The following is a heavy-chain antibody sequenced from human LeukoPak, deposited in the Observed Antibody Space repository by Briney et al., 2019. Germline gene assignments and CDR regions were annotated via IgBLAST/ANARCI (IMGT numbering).Heavy chain of an antibody. V-gene: IGHV4-34*01. CDR1: GGSFSGYY. J-gene: IGHJ5*02. Sequence: SETLSLTCAVYGGSFSGYYWSWIRQPPGKGLEWIGEINHSGSTNYNPSLMSRVTISVDTSKNQFSLKLSSVTAADTAVYYCARGGQQLVRGWFDPWGQGTLVTVSS. D-gene: IGHD6-13*01. CDR2: INHSGST. CDR3: ARGGQQLVRGWFDP.